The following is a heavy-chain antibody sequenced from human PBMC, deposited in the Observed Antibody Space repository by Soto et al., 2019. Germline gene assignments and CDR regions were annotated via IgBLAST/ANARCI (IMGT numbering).Heavy chain of an antibody. V-gene: IGHV4-59*01. CDR3: ARDGGWNYDDYMDV. CDR2: IYYSGST. D-gene: IGHD6-19*01. CDR1: GGSISSYY. J-gene: IGHJ6*03. Sequence: QVQLQESGPGLVKPSETLSLTCTVSGGSISSYYWSWIRQPPGKGLEWIGYIYYSGSTNYNPSLKSRVTISVHTSKNQFSLKLSSVTAADTAVYYCARDGGWNYDDYMDVWGKGTTVTVSS.